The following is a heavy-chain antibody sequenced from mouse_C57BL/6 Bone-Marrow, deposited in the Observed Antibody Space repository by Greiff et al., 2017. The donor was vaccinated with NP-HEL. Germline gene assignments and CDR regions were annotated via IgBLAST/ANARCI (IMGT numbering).Heavy chain of an antibody. Sequence: EVKLMESGGGLVKPGGSLKLSCAASGFTFSDYGMHWVRQAPEKGLEWVAYISSGSSTIYYADTVKGRFTISRDNAKNTLFLQMTSLRSEDTAMYYCAPITTVVPSYAMDYWGQGTSVTVSS. CDR3: APITTVVPSYAMDY. CDR2: ISSGSSTI. J-gene: IGHJ4*01. D-gene: IGHD1-1*01. CDR1: GFTFSDYG. V-gene: IGHV5-17*01.